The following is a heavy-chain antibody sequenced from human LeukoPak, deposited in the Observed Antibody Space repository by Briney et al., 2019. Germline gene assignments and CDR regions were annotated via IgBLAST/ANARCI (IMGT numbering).Heavy chain of an antibody. V-gene: IGHV3-11*01. CDR1: GFTFSDYY. J-gene: IGHJ3*02. D-gene: IGHD3-22*01. CDR2: ISSSGSTI. CDR3: AKGLRAITMIVVVI. Sequence: GGSLRLSCAASGFTFSDYYMSWIRQAPGKGLEWVSYISSSGSTIYYADTVKGRFTISRDNSKNTLYLQMNSLRAEDTAVYYCAKGLRAITMIVVVIWGQGTMVTVSS.